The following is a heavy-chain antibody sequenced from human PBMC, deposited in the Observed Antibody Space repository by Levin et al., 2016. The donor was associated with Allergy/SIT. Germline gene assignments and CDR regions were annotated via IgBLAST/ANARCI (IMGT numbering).Heavy chain of an antibody. CDR2: ISSSSSTI. CDR3: ARDGWTEGYYYYGMDV. V-gene: IGHV3-48*01. Sequence: WIRQPPGKGLEWVSYISSSSSTIYYADSVKGRFTISRDNAKNSLYLQMNSLRAEDTAVYYCARDGWTEGYYYYGMDVWGQGTTVTVSS. J-gene: IGHJ6*02. D-gene: IGHD6-19*01.